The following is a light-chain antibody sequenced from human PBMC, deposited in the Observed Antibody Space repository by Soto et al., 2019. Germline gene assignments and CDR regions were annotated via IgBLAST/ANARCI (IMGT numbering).Light chain of an antibody. J-gene: IGKJ5*01. V-gene: IGKV3-11*01. CDR2: DAS. CDR3: QQRGKWIT. CDR1: ENVRTF. Sequence: VLTQSPATLSLSPGERATLSCRASENVRTFVDWYQQKPGQAPRLLIYDASNRATGIPARFSGSGSGTDFTLTISSLETEDFAVYYCQQRGKWITFGQGTRLEIK.